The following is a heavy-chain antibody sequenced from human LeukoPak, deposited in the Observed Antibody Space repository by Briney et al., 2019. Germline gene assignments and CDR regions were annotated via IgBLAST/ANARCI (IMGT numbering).Heavy chain of an antibody. Sequence: PGGSLRLSCAASGFTFSSYGMHCVRQAPGKGLEWVAFIRYDGSNKYYADSVKGRFTISRDNSKNTLYLQMNSLRAEDTAVYYCAKLLVRFLEWSYFDYWGQGTLVTVSS. CDR3: AKLLVRFLEWSYFDY. CDR1: GFTFSSYG. D-gene: IGHD3-3*01. J-gene: IGHJ4*02. CDR2: IRYDGSNK. V-gene: IGHV3-30*02.